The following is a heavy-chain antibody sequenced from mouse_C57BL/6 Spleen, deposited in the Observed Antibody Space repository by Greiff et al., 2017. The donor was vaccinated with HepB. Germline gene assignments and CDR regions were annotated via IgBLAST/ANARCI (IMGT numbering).Heavy chain of an antibody. V-gene: IGHV1-55*01. CDR2: IYPGSGST. J-gene: IGHJ2*01. Sequence: QVQLQQPGAELVKPGASVKMSCKASGYTFTSYWITWVKQRPGQGLEWIGDIYPGSGSTNYNEKFKSKATLTVDTSSSTAYMQLSSLTSEDSAIYYCARAHYSGSGYNDWGQGTTLTVSS. CDR3: ARAHYSGSGYND. CDR1: GYTFTSYW. D-gene: IGHD1-1*01.